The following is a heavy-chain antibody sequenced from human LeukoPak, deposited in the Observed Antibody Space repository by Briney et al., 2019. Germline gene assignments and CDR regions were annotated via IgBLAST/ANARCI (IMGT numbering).Heavy chain of an antibody. J-gene: IGHJ4*02. D-gene: IGHD3-22*01. V-gene: IGHV6-1*01. CDR3: ARDKGYYDSSGYYHTLNFDY. Sequence: SQTLSLTCAISGDSVSSNSAAWNWIRRSPSRGLEWLGRTYYRSKWYNDYAVSVKSRITINADTSKNQFSLKLSSVTAADTAVYYCARDKGYYDSSGYYHTLNFDYWGQGTLVTVSS. CDR1: GDSVSSNSAA. CDR2: TYYRSKWYN.